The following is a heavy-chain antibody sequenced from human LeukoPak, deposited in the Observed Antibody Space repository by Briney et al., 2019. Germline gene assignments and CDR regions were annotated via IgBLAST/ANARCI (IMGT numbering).Heavy chain of an antibody. Sequence: SETLSLTCAVSGGSISSSNWWSWVRQPPGKGLEWIGEIYHSGSTNYNPSLESRVTIFLDTSRNQFSLKLSSVTAADTAVYYCARGDYGGYNWFDPWGQGTLVTVSS. J-gene: IGHJ5*02. CDR1: GGSISSSNW. V-gene: IGHV4-4*02. D-gene: IGHD4/OR15-4a*01. CDR3: ARGDYGGYNWFDP. CDR2: IYHSGST.